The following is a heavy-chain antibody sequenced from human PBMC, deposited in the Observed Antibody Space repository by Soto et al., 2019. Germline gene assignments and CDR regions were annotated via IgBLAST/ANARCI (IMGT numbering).Heavy chain of an antibody. Sequence: PSETLSLTCTVSGGSISSYYWSWIRQPPGKGLEWIGYIYYSGSTNYNPSLKSRVTISVDTSKNQFSLKLSSVTAADTAVYYCARGPSLYDILTGYYGPYFDYWGQGTLVTVSS. D-gene: IGHD3-9*01. V-gene: IGHV4-59*01. CDR3: ARGPSLYDILTGYYGPYFDY. CDR1: GGSISSYY. J-gene: IGHJ4*02. CDR2: IYYSGST.